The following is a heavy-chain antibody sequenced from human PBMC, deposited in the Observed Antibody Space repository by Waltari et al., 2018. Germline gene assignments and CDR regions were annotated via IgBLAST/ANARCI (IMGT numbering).Heavy chain of an antibody. J-gene: IGHJ4*02. CDR1: GFTFSSYW. Sequence: EVQLVESGGGLVQPGGSLRLSCAASGFTFSSYWRSWVRQAPGKGLEWVANIKQDGSEKYYVDSVKGRFTISRDNAKNSLYLQMNSLRAEDTAVYYCARGWNDDYWGQGTLVTVSS. D-gene: IGHD1-1*01. CDR2: IKQDGSEK. V-gene: IGHV3-7*01. CDR3: ARGWNDDY.